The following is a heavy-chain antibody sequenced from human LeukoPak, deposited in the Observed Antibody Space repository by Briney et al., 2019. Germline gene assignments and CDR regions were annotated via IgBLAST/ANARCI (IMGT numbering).Heavy chain of an antibody. CDR2: ISSSSSTI. Sequence: PGGSLRLSCAASGFTFSSYSMNWVRQAPGKGLEWVSYISSSSSTIYYADSVKGRFTISRDNAKNSLYLQMNSLRAEDTAVYYCARGEYCSGGSCYSPEYYFDYWGQGTLVTVSS. CDR3: ARGEYCSGGSCYSPEYYFDY. D-gene: IGHD2-15*01. V-gene: IGHV3-48*01. CDR1: GFTFSSYS. J-gene: IGHJ4*02.